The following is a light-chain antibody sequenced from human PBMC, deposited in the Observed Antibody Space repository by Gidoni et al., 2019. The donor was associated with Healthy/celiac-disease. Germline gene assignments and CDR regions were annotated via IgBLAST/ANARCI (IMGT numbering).Light chain of an antibody. Sequence: EIVLTQFPGTLSLSPGERATLSCRASQSVSSSYLAWYQQKPGQAPRLLIYGASSRATGIPDRFSGSGSGTDFTLTISRLEPEDFAVYYCQQYGSSLWPFGQGTKVEIK. J-gene: IGKJ1*01. CDR1: QSVSSSY. V-gene: IGKV3-20*01. CDR3: QQYGSSLWP. CDR2: GAS.